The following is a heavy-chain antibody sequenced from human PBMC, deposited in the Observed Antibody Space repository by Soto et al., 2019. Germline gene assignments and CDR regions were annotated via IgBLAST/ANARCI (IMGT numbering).Heavy chain of an antibody. J-gene: IGHJ5*02. Sequence: PSATLSLTCTVSSDSIISSDFYWGWVRQPPGKGLEWIGSIFYLGSSYYNPSLKSRVTMAVDTSKNQFSLRLRSVTAADTALYFCARHSLALRKNNWFDPWGQGIMVT. V-gene: IGHV4-39*01. CDR1: SDSIISSDFY. D-gene: IGHD3-3*02. CDR3: ARHSLALRKNNWFDP. CDR2: IFYLGSS.